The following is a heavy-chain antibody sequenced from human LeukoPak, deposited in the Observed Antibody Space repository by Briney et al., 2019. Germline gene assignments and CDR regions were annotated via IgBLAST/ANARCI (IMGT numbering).Heavy chain of an antibody. CDR3: ARGGDGYNYAFDM. V-gene: IGHV3-53*05. Sequence: GGSLRLSCAASGFTFSTYGMHWVRQAPGKGLEWVSLLFSGGTTYYADSVKGRFTISRDNSKNTLYLQMNSLRAEDTAVYYCARGGDGYNYAFDMWGQGTMVTVSS. CDR2: LFSGGTT. D-gene: IGHD5-24*01. J-gene: IGHJ3*02. CDR1: GFTFSTYG.